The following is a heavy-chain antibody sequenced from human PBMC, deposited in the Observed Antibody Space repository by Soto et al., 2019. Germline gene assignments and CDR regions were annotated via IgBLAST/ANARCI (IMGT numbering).Heavy chain of an antibody. V-gene: IGHV3-23*01. Sequence: EVQLLESGGGLVQPGGSLRLSCAASGFTFSSYAMSWVRQAPGKGLEWVSAISGSGGSTYYADSVKGRFTISRDNSKNTLYLQMNSLRAEDTAVNYCAKDDSSGYYRAYFDYWGQGTLVTVSS. D-gene: IGHD3-22*01. J-gene: IGHJ4*02. CDR1: GFTFSSYA. CDR2: ISGSGGST. CDR3: AKDDSSGYYRAYFDY.